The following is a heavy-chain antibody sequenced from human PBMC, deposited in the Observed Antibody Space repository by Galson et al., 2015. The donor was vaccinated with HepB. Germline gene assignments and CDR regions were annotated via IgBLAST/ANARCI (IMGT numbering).Heavy chain of an antibody. CDR2: ISTYNGNT. J-gene: IGHJ4*02. V-gene: IGHV1-18*01. D-gene: IGHD3-16*02. CDR3: VRGGRLGELSSFDY. CDR1: GYTFISYG. Sequence: VKVSCKASGYTFISYGISWVRQAPGQGLEWMGWISTYNGNTNYAQKVQGRVTMITDTSTSTAYMELRSLRFDDTAVFYCVRGGRLGELSSFDYWGQGTLVTVSS.